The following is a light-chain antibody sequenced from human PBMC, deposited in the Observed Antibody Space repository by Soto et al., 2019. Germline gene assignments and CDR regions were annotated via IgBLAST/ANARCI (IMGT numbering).Light chain of an antibody. CDR1: SSNIGSNY. V-gene: IGLV1-47*01. CDR3: AAWDDSLSGGDV. J-gene: IGLJ1*01. CDR2: RNN. Sequence: QSVLTQPPSASGTPGQRVTISCSGSSSNIGSNYVYWYRQLPGTAPKLLIYRNNQRPSGVPDRFSGSKSGTSASLAISGLRSEDEADYYCAAWDDSLSGGDVFGTGTKLTVL.